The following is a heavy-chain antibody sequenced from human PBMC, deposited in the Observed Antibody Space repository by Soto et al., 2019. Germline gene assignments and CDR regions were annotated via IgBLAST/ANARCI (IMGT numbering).Heavy chain of an antibody. J-gene: IGHJ5*02. CDR2: IWYDGSNK. CDR3: ASGGVGGSGIAYNWFDP. D-gene: IGHD2-15*01. CDR1: GFTFSSYG. V-gene: IGHV3-33*08. Sequence: PGGSLRLSCAASGFTFSSYGMHWVRQAPGKGLEWVAVIWYDGSNKYYADSVKGRFTISRDNSKNTLYLQMNSLRSEDTAVYYCASGGVGGSGIAYNWFDPWGQGTLVTVS.